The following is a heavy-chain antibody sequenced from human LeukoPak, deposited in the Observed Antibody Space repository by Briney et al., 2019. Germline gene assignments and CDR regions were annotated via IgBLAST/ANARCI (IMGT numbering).Heavy chain of an antibody. CDR2: ISAYNGNT. V-gene: IGHV1-18*01. CDR3: ARRDGNTHFDY. CDR1: GGTFSSYA. D-gene: IGHD1/OR15-1a*01. J-gene: IGHJ4*02. Sequence: ASVKVSCKASGGTFSSYAISWVRQAPGQGLEWMGWISAYNGNTNYAQKFQGRVTMTTDTSTSTAYMEVRSLRSDDTAVYYCARRDGNTHFDYWGQGTLVTVSS.